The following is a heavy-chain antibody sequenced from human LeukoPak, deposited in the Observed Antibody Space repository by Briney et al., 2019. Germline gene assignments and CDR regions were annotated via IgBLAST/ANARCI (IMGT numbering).Heavy chain of an antibody. J-gene: IGHJ5*02. CDR1: GGSFSGYY. CDR2: INHSGST. CDR3: ARDQLLAWFDP. V-gene: IGHV4-34*01. Sequence: PSETLSLTCAVYGGSFSGYYWSWIRQPPGKGLEWIGEINHSGSTNYNPSLKSRVTMSVDTSKNQFSLKLSSVTAADTAVYYCARDQLLAWFDPWGQGTLVTVSS. D-gene: IGHD2-2*01.